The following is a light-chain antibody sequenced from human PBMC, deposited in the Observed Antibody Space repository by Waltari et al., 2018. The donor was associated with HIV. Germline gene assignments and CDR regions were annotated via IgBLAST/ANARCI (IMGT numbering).Light chain of an antibody. CDR3: TSYTSAATVV. V-gene: IGLV2-14*01. Sequence: QSALTQPASVSGSPGQSITLSCTGTSSDVGGFNYVSWYQQPPGKAPKVIIYEVTNRPSGVSNRLSGSKSGNTAYLTISGLQGEDEADYYCTSYTSAATVVFGGGTKLTVL. CDR1: SSDVGGFNY. J-gene: IGLJ2*01. CDR2: EVT.